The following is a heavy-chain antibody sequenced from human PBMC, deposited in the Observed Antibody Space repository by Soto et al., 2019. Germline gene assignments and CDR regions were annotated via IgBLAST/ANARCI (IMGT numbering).Heavy chain of an antibody. D-gene: IGHD6-13*01. CDR2: INPNSGGT. V-gene: IGHV1-2*04. CDR1: GYTFTGYY. J-gene: IGHJ6*02. CDR3: ARARYSSSWDYYYGMDV. Sequence: QVQLVQSGAEVKKPGASVKVSCKASGYTFTGYYMHWVRQAPGQGLEWMGWINPNSGGTNYAQKFQGWVTMTRDTSISTDYMELSRLRSDDTAVYYCARARYSSSWDYYYGMDVWGQGTTFTVSS.